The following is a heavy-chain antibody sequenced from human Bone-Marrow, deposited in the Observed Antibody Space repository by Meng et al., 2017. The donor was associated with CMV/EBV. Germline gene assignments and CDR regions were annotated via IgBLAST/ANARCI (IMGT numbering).Heavy chain of an antibody. D-gene: IGHD6-6*01. V-gene: IGHV3-73*01. CDR1: FTCSGSA. J-gene: IGHJ4*02. Sequence: FTCSGSAMHWLRQSSGKGLEWVGRIRSNSNTYATASAASVNGRFPISRDDSNTTAYLQMTSLKTDDTAVSYCTRHRGTIYSRSSFFDYWGQGTLVTVSS. CDR2: IRSNSNTYAT. CDR3: TRHRGTIYSRSSFFDY.